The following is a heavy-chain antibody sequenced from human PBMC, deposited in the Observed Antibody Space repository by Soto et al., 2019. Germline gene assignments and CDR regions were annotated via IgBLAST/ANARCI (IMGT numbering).Heavy chain of an antibody. CDR3: ARHVLLWFGELPLHFDY. CDR1: GGSISSSSYY. CDR2: IYYSGST. V-gene: IGHV4-39*01. J-gene: IGHJ4*02. Sequence: SETLSLTCTVSGGSISSSSYYWGWIRQPPGKGLEWIGSIYYSGSTYYNTSLKSRVTISVDTSKNQFYLKLSSVTAADTAVYYCARHVLLWFGELPLHFDYWGQGTLVTVSS. D-gene: IGHD3-10*01.